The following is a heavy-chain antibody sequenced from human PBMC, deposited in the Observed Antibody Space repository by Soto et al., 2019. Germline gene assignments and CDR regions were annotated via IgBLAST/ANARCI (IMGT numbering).Heavy chain of an antibody. Sequence: SETLSLTCTVSGGSISSSSYYWGWIRQPPGKGLEWIGSIYYSGSTYYNPSLKSRVTISVDTSKNQFSLKLSSVTAADTAVYYCARQDIVVVPAAMGGPFDYWGQGTLVTVSS. CDR3: ARQDIVVVPAAMGGPFDY. J-gene: IGHJ4*02. D-gene: IGHD2-2*01. V-gene: IGHV4-39*01. CDR1: GGSISSSSYY. CDR2: IYYSGST.